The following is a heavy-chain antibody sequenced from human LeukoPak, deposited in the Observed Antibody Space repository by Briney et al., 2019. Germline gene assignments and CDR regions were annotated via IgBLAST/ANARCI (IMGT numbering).Heavy chain of an antibody. CDR1: GFTFSSYA. CDR3: ARDSAYYGSGSYYNPYFDY. CDR2: ISYDGSNK. J-gene: IGHJ4*02. Sequence: GGSLRLSCAASGFTFSSYAMHWVRQAPGKGLEWVAVISYDGSNKYYADSVKGRFTISRDNSKNTLYLQMNSLRAEDTAVYYCARDSAYYGSGSYYNPYFDYWGQGTLVTVSS. D-gene: IGHD3-10*01. V-gene: IGHV3-30*04.